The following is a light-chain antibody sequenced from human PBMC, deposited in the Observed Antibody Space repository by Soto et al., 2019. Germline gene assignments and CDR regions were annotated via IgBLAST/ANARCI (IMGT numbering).Light chain of an antibody. CDR2: GAS. CDR3: QKYNRKSPWT. Sequence: DIQMTQSPSTLSASVGDRVTITCRASQSISSWLAWYQQKPGKAPKLLIYGASSLESGVPSRFSGSESGTEFTLNISSLQPDDFATYYCQKYNRKSPWTFSQGTRVEIK. CDR1: QSISSW. V-gene: IGKV1-5*03. J-gene: IGKJ1*01.